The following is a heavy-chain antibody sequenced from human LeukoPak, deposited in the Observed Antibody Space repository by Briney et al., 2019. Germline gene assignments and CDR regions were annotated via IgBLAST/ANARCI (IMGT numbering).Heavy chain of an antibody. J-gene: IGHJ3*02. V-gene: IGHV4-34*01. CDR2: INHSGST. D-gene: IGHD6-19*01. Sequence: PSETLSLTCAVYGGSFSGYYWSWIRQPPGKGLEWIGEINHSGSTNYNPSLKSRVTISVDTSKNQFSLKLSSVTAADTAVYYCARRYSSGWYWSVYCAFDIWGQGTMVTVSS. CDR3: ARRYSSGWYWSVYCAFDI. CDR1: GGSFSGYY.